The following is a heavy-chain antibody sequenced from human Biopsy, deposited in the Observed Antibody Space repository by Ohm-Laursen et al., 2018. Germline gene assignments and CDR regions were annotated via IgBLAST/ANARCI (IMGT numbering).Heavy chain of an antibody. V-gene: IGHV3-11*01. D-gene: IGHD3-22*01. CDR3: ARGKYKDFSTGLPRPYHYTLDF. Sequence: SLRLSCAASGLIFSDYYMRWIRQAPGKGLEWIAYISARDGVVYYAGSVKGRFTISRDNTNNSLYLQMTSLRPEDTAVFYCARGKYKDFSTGLPRPYHYTLDFWGPGTTVTVSS. J-gene: IGHJ6*02. CDR2: ISARDGVV. CDR1: GLIFSDYY.